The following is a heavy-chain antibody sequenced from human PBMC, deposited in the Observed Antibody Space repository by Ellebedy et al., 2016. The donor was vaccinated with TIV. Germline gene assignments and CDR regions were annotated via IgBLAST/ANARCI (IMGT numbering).Heavy chain of an antibody. CDR2: MFHSGST. D-gene: IGHD3-22*01. CDR1: GGSISSYY. Sequence: MPSETLSLTCTVSGGSISSYYWSWNRQPLGKGPEWVGAMFHSGSTNYNPSLKSRVTISVDKSKNQFSLKLTSVTAADTAVYYCGRYYDSSGGSFFDYWGQGTLVTVSS. J-gene: IGHJ4*02. CDR3: GRYYDSSGGSFFDY. V-gene: IGHV4-59*12.